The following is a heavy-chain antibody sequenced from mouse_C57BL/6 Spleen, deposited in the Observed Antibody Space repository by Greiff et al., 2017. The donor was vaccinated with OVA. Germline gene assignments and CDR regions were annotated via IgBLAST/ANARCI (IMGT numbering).Heavy chain of an antibody. V-gene: IGHV3-6*01. J-gene: IGHJ2*01. CDR3: ARANYYGSFFDY. D-gene: IGHD1-1*01. CDR1: GYSITSGYY. CDR2: ISYDGSN. Sequence: DVKLQESGPGLVKPSQSLSLTCSVTGYSITSGYYWNWIRQFPGNKLEWMGYISYDGSNNYNPSLKNRISITRDTSKNQFFLKLNSVTTEDTATYYCARANYYGSFFDYWGQGTTLTVSS.